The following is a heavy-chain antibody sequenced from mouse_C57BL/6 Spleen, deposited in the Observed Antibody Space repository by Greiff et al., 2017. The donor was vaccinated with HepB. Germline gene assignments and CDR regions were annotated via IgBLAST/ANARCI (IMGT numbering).Heavy chain of an antibody. CDR1: GFTFSDYG. J-gene: IGHJ3*01. V-gene: IGHV5-17*01. D-gene: IGHD3-2*02. Sequence: EVHLVESGGGLVKPGGSLKLSCAASGFTFSDYGMHWVRQAPEKGLEWVAYISSGSSTIYYADTVKGRFTISRDNAKNILFLQMTSLRSEDTAMYYCARSDSSGYVSFAYWGQGTLVTVSA. CDR2: ISSGSSTI. CDR3: ARSDSSGYVSFAY.